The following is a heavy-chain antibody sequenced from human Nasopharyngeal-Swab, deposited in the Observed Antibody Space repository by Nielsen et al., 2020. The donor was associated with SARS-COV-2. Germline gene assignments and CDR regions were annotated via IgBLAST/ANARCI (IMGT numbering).Heavy chain of an antibody. D-gene: IGHD2-15*01. J-gene: IGHJ2*01. CDR2: IWYDGSTH. V-gene: IGHV3-33*01. CDR3: VRDRLGYCSGGRCTNWYFDL. CDR1: GFTFSNFV. Sequence: SLKIYCAASGFTFSNFVMHWVRQPPGTRLEWVADIWYDGSTHYYADSVKGRFTVSSDQSNNTLNLQMNSLTAEDTAVYFCVRDRLGYCSGGRCTNWYFDLWGRGTLLTVSS.